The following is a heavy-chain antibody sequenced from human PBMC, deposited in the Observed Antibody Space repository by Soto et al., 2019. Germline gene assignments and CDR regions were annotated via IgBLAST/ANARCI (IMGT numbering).Heavy chain of an antibody. Sequence: ASVKVSCKASGYTFTDYDINWVRQASGQGREWMGWMNPSSGYTGYAQKFQGRVTMTWDTSISTAYMELSSLTSADTAVYYCARFVRHQLPTIDYWGQGXLVTVSS. CDR2: MNPSSGYT. J-gene: IGHJ4*02. CDR1: GYTFTDYD. V-gene: IGHV1-8*01. D-gene: IGHD1-26*01. CDR3: ARFVRHQLPTIDY.